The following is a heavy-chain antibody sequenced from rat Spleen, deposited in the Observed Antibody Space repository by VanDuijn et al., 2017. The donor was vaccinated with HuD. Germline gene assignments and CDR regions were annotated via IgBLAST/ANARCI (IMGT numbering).Heavy chain of an antibody. Sequence: EVQLQESGPGLVKPSQSLSLTCSVTGYSITSNYWGWIRKFPGNKMEWMGYISYSGSTSYNPSLKSRISITRDTSKNQFFLQLNSVTTEDTATYYCARYKDGRVIRRGVMDAWGQGASVTVSS. CDR1: GYSITSNY. D-gene: IGHD1-12*01. CDR2: ISYSGST. V-gene: IGHV3-1*01. CDR3: ARYKDGRVIRRGVMDA. J-gene: IGHJ4*01.